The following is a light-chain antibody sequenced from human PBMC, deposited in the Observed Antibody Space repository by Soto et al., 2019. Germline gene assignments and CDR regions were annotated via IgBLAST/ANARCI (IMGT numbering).Light chain of an antibody. Sequence: EIVLTQSPATLSSFPGDRVTLSCRASQYINTRLAWYQHRPGQAPRLLIYQTSLRAAGIPARFSASGSGTDFTLTISDVQSEDFALYYCHQRQSWPRTFVQGTKVDIK. CDR1: QYINTR. CDR3: HQRQSWPRT. J-gene: IGKJ1*01. CDR2: QTS. V-gene: IGKV3-11*01.